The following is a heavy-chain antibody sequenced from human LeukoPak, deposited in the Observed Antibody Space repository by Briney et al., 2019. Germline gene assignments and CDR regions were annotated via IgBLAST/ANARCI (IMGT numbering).Heavy chain of an antibody. J-gene: IGHJ4*02. CDR1: GGSINSNYY. CDR2: IYYSGKT. D-gene: IGHD3-22*01. V-gene: IGHV4-31*03. CDR3: ARNYDSSGIYYFDY. Sequence: SETLSLTCTVSGGSINSNYYWTWIRQHPGKGLEWIGYIYYSGKTYYNPSLKSRVTMSVDTSKNQFSLKLSSVTAADTAVYYCARNYDSSGIYYFDYWGQRNLVTVSS.